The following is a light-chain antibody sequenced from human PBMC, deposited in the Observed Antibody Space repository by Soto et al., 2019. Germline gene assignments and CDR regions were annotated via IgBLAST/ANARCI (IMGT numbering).Light chain of an antibody. Sequence: DIQMTQSPSSLSASVGDRVTITCRASESISTFLNWYQHQPGKAPQLLIYAASNLQGGVPSRFSGSGSGTEFTLTISSLQPEDCATFYCQQSYSMPLTFGGGTKVEIK. CDR3: QQSYSMPLT. CDR1: ESISTF. J-gene: IGKJ4*01. V-gene: IGKV1-39*01. CDR2: AAS.